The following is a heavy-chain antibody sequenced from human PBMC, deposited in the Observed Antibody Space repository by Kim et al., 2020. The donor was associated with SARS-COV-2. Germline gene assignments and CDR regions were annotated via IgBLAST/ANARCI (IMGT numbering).Heavy chain of an antibody. Sequence: GGSLRLSCVVSGFTFSSNAMCWVRQAPGKGLEWVSGIGSDDSTHYADSVKGRFTISRDNSKNTLYLQMNSLRADDTAVYYCAKDLLNYSAMDVWGQGTTVTFSS. CDR1: GFTFSSNA. J-gene: IGHJ6*02. CDR3: AKDLLNYSAMDV. V-gene: IGHV3-23*01. D-gene: IGHD4-4*01. CDR2: IGSDDST.